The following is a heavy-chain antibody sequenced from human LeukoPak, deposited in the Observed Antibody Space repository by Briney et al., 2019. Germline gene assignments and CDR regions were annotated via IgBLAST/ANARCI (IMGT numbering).Heavy chain of an antibody. CDR3: AKGYCTNGVCYTDY. CDR2: ISYDGSNK. J-gene: IGHJ4*02. CDR1: GFTFSSYA. D-gene: IGHD2-8*01. V-gene: IGHV3-30-3*01. Sequence: GRSLRLSCAASGFTFSSYAMHWVRQAPGKGLEWVAVISYDGSNKYYADSVKGRFTISRDNSKNTPYLQMNSLRAEDTAVYYCAKGYCTNGVCYTDYWGQGALVTVSS.